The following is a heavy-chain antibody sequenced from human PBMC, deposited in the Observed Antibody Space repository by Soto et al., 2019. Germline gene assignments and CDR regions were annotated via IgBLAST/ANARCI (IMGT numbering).Heavy chain of an antibody. CDR1: GGSISSYY. CDR2: IYYSGST. CDR3: ARRDDSGYDFYDY. Sequence: SETLSLTCTVSGGSISSYYWSWIRQPPGKGLEWIGYIYYSGSTNYNPSLKSRVTISVDTSKNQFSLKLSSVTAADTAVYYCARRDDSGYDFYDYWGQGTLVTVSS. D-gene: IGHD5-12*01. V-gene: IGHV4-59*01. J-gene: IGHJ4*02.